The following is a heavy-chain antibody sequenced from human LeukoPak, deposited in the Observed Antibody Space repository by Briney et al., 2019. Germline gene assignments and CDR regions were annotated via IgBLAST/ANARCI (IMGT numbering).Heavy chain of an antibody. CDR1: GYSISSGYY. V-gene: IGHV4-38-2*02. CDR2: IYHSGST. Sequence: SETLSLTCTVSGYSISSGYYWGWIRQPPGKGLEWIGSIYHSGSTYYNPSLKSRVTISVDTSKNQFSLKLSSVTAADTAVYYCARLTGGSGSYYTPRGWFDPWGQGTLVTASS. CDR3: ARLTGGSGSYYTPRGWFDP. J-gene: IGHJ5*02. D-gene: IGHD3-10*01.